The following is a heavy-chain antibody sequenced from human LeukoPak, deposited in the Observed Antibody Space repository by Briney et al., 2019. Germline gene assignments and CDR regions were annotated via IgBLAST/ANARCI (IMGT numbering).Heavy chain of an antibody. D-gene: IGHD6-13*01. CDR3: ARDGIAAAAPNWFDP. V-gene: IGHV3-30*04. J-gene: IGHJ5*02. CDR1: GVTFSSYA. CDR2: ISYDGSNK. Sequence: PAGSLRLSCAASGVTFSSYAIHWVRQAPGTGLERVAVISYDGSNKYYADSVKGRFTISRDNSKNALYLQMNSLRAEDTAVYYCARDGIAAAAPNWFDPGGQGTLVTVSS.